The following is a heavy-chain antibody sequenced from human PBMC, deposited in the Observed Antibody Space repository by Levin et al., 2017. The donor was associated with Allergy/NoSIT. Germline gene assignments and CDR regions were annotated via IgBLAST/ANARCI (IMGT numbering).Heavy chain of an antibody. V-gene: IGHV3-13*01. Sequence: AGGSLRLSCAASGFTFSSYDMHWVRQATGKGLEWVSAIGTAGDTYYPGSVKGRFTISRENAKNSLYLQMNSLRAGDTAVYYCAREMGSGWINYFDYWGQGTLVTVSS. CDR2: IGTAGDT. CDR1: GFTFSSYD. D-gene: IGHD6-19*01. CDR3: AREMGSGWINYFDY. J-gene: IGHJ4*02.